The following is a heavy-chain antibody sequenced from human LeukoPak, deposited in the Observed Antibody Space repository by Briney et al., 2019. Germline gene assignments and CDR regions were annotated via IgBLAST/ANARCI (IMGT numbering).Heavy chain of an antibody. Sequence: SETLSLTCTVSVGSINSYYWSWIRQPPGKGLEWIGYIYYSGSTNYNPSLKSRVTISVDTSKNQFSLKLSSVTAADTAVYYCARGAWDDILTPFDYWAREPWSPSPQ. J-gene: IGHJ4*02. CDR3: ARGAWDDILTPFDY. CDR1: VGSINSYY. V-gene: IGHV4-59*01. D-gene: IGHD3-9*01. CDR2: IYYSGST.